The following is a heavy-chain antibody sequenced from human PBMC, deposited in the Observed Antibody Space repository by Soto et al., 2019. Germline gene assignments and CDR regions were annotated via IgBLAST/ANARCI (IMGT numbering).Heavy chain of an antibody. CDR2: IYYSGST. Sequence: KPSETLSLTCTVSGGSISSGDYYWSWIRQPPGKGLEWIGYIYYSGSTYYNPSLKSRVTISVDTSKNQFSLKLSSVTAADTAVYYCARGLNDYDSSGCVDYWGQGTLVTVSS. V-gene: IGHV4-30-4*01. J-gene: IGHJ4*02. CDR1: GGSISSGDYY. CDR3: ARGLNDYDSSGCVDY. D-gene: IGHD3-22*01.